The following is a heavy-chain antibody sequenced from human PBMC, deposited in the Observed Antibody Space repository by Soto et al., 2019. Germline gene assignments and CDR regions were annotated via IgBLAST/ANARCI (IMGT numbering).Heavy chain of an antibody. J-gene: IGHJ3*02. CDR1: GYSFASYW. CDR3: ATHLGYCSSTTCSVGQAFDI. CDR2: IYPGDYDT. D-gene: IGHD2-2*01. Sequence: GLSLKVSSNGSGYSFASYWSCWVVQMPWKGLEWMGIIYPGDYDTRYSPSFQGQVPISADKSISTAYLQWSSLKAPDTAMYYCATHLGYCSSTTCSVGQAFDIWGQGTMGAVSS. V-gene: IGHV5-51*01.